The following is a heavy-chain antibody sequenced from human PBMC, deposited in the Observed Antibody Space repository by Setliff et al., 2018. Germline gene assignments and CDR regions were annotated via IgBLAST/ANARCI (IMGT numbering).Heavy chain of an antibody. CDR2: IYYSGKT. V-gene: IGHV4-39*07. CDR3: ARVLNWFDP. Sequence: SETLSLTCSVSGASVSNVNYYWGWIRQPPGKGLEWVGSIYYSGKTYSNPSFKSRVTMSVDKSKNQFSLKLSSVTAADTAVYYCARVLNWFDPWGQGTLVTVSS. D-gene: IGHD1-26*01. CDR1: GASVSNVNYY. J-gene: IGHJ5*02.